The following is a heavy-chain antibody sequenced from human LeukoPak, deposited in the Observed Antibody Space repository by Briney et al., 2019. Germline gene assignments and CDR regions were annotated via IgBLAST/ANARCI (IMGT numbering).Heavy chain of an antibody. Sequence: PGGSLRLSCVASGFTFSDYYMDWVRQAPGKGLEWVGRIRNRANSYSTDYAASVKGRFLISRDDSKKSVDLQMSSLRAEDTAVYYCAKEKPYSNYLGYFDYWGQGTLVTVSS. D-gene: IGHD4-11*01. CDR1: GFTFSDYY. J-gene: IGHJ4*02. CDR3: AKEKPYSNYLGYFDY. CDR2: IRNRANSYST. V-gene: IGHV3-72*01.